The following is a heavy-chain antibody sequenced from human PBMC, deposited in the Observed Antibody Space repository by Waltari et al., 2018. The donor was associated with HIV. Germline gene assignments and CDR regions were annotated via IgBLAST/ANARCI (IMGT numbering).Heavy chain of an antibody. CDR2: IRSKAYGGTT. Sequence: EVLLGESGGGLVQPGRSLGLPCAISGFSFGDYAMSWFRQAPGKGLEWVGFIRSKAYGGTTQYAASVKGRFTISRDDSKSIAYLQMNSLKTEDTALYYCTRGTFTVTYYFDYWGRGTLVTVSS. J-gene: IGHJ4*02. CDR3: TRGTFTVTYYFDY. D-gene: IGHD4-17*01. V-gene: IGHV3-49*03. CDR1: GFSFGDYA.